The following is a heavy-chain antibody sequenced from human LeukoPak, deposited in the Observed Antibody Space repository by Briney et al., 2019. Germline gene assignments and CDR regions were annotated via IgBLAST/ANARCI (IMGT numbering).Heavy chain of an antibody. V-gene: IGHV3-30*02. CDR2: IRYDGSNK. CDR3: ARQDSSSWTPLDY. J-gene: IGHJ4*02. D-gene: IGHD6-13*01. Sequence: QSGGSLRLSCAASGFTFSSYGMHWVRQAPGKGLEWVAIIRYDGSNKYYADSVKGRFTISRDNSKNTLYLQMNSLRAEDTAVYYCARQDSSSWTPLDYWGQGTLVTVSS. CDR1: GFTFSSYG.